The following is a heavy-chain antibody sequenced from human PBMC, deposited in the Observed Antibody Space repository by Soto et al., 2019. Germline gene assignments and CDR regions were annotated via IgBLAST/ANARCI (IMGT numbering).Heavy chain of an antibody. V-gene: IGHV3-33*01. J-gene: IGHJ4*02. CDR3: ARARYYSDSSGCDY. CDR1: GFTLRTHG. D-gene: IGHD3-22*01. Sequence: QVQLVESGGGVVQPGRSLRLSCAASGFTLRTHGMHWVRQAPGNGLEWVAGIWYDGSTEFYTDSVKDRFTISIDNSKNTLYLQMNSLRAEDTAVYFCARARYYSDSSGCDYWGQGTLVTVSS. CDR2: IWYDGSTE.